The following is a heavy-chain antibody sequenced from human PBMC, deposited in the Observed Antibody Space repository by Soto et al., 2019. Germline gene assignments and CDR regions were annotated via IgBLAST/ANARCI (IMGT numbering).Heavy chain of an antibody. CDR2: INSDDTSS. V-gene: IGHV3-74*01. J-gene: IGHJ4*02. D-gene: IGHD5-12*01. CDR3: VRKREGDGYAEL. Sequence: KGLVWVSRINSDDTSSSYADSVKGRFTISRDNSKNTLYLQMNSLRAEDTAVYDGVRKREGDGYAELWGQGTL.